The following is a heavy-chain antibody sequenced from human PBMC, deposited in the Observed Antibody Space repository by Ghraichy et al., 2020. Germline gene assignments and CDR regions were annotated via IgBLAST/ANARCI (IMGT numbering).Heavy chain of an antibody. Sequence: SQTLSLTCAVSGYSINSGYYWGWIRQTPGKGLEWIGSIHHSGTTYYNPSLKSRVTISVDTSKNQFSLKQSSVTAADTAVYYCARVRFWNEVYFDYWGQGILVTVSS. V-gene: IGHV4-38-2*01. CDR2: IHHSGTT. CDR3: ARVRFWNEVYFDY. CDR1: GYSINSGYY. D-gene: IGHD1-1*01. J-gene: IGHJ4*02.